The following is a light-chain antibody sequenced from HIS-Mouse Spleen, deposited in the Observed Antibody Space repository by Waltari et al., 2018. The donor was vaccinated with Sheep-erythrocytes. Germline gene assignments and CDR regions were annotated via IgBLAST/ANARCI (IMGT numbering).Light chain of an antibody. V-gene: IGKV1-8*01. J-gene: IGKJ1*01. Sequence: AIRMTQSPSSLSASTGDRVTITCRASHGISSYLAWYQQKPGKAPKLLIYAASTLQSGVPSRFSGSGSGTDFTLTISCLQSEDFATYYCQQYYSYPPRTFGQGTKVEIK. CDR2: AAS. CDR3: QQYYSYPPRT. CDR1: HGISSY.